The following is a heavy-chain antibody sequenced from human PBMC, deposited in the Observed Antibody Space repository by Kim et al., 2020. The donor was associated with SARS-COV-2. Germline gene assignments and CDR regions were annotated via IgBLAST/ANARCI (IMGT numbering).Heavy chain of an antibody. CDR1: GFTFSRYS. J-gene: IGHJ4*03. CDR2: ISSSSTI. Sequence: GGSLRLSCAASGFTFSRYSLNWVRQAPGKGLEWVSYISSSSTIYYADSVKGRFSISRDNAKNSVYLQMDSLRDEDTAVYYCARSGNFRVDYWGHGPLAT. CDR3: ARSGNFRVDY. V-gene: IGHV3-48*02.